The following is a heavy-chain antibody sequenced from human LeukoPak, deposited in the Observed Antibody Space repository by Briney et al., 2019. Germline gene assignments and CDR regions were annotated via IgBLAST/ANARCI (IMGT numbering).Heavy chain of an antibody. CDR3: AREVSSPGNFDY. D-gene: IGHD2-2*01. V-gene: IGHV4-61*02. Sequence: SETLSLTCTVSGGSISSGSYYWSWIRQPAGKGLEWIGRIYTSGSTSYNPSLKSRVTISVDTSKNQFSLKLSSVTAADTAVYYCAREVSSPGNFDYWGQGTLVTVSS. CDR1: GGSISSGSYY. CDR2: IYTSGST. J-gene: IGHJ4*02.